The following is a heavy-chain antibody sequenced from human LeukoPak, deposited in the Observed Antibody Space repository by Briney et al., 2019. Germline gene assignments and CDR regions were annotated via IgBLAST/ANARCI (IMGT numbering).Heavy chain of an antibody. Sequence: SETLSLTCTVSGGSIISDYWSWIRQPAGKGLEWIGRIYTSGSTNYNPSLKSRVTISVDKSKNQFSLKLSSVTAADTAVYYCARDQEGSYGDAFEIWGQGTMVTVSS. D-gene: IGHD1-26*01. V-gene: IGHV4-4*07. CDR1: GGSIISDY. CDR2: IYTSGST. CDR3: ARDQEGSYGDAFEI. J-gene: IGHJ3*02.